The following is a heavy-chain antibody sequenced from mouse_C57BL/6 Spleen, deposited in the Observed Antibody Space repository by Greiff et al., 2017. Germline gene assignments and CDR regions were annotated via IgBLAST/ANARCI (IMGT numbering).Heavy chain of an antibody. Sequence: QVHVKQPGAELVRPGSSVKLSCKASGYTFTSYWMDWVKQRPGQGLEWIGNIYPSDSETHYNQKFKDKATLTVDKSSSTAYMQLSSLTSEDSAVYYCARESYDYVSMDYWGQGTSVTVSS. CDR1: GYTFTSYW. V-gene: IGHV1-61*01. CDR3: ARESYDYVSMDY. D-gene: IGHD2-4*01. J-gene: IGHJ4*01. CDR2: IYPSDSET.